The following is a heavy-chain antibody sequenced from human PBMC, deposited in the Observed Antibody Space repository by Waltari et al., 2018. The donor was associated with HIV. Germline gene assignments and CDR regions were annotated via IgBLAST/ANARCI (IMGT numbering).Heavy chain of an antibody. V-gene: IGHV4-34*02. Sequence: QVQLQQWGGGLLKSSETLSLTCDVYNGSFSDYFWTWIRQPPGKGLEWIGEIDHIGNTNYNLSLKSRGTVSVDTSKNQFSLKVNSVTVADAAVYYCARGQRRYRGSYAETYFDSWGQGILVTVSS. D-gene: IGHD1-26*01. J-gene: IGHJ4*02. CDR2: IDHIGNT. CDR3: ARGQRRYRGSYAETYFDS. CDR1: NGSFSDYF.